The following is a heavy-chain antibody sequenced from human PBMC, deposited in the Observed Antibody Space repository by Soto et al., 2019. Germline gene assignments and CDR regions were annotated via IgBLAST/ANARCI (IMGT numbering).Heavy chain of an antibody. CDR1: GGSFSGYY. CDR2: INHSGST. Sequence: PSETLSLTCSVYGGSFSGYYWSWIRQPPGKGLEWIGEINHSGSTNYNPSLKSRVTISVDTSKNQFSLKLSSVTAADTAVYYCARTRYCSSTSCYAPGAHYYYYYYMDVWGKGTTVTVSS. V-gene: IGHV4-34*01. CDR3: ARTRYCSSTSCYAPGAHYYYYYYMDV. D-gene: IGHD2-2*01. J-gene: IGHJ6*03.